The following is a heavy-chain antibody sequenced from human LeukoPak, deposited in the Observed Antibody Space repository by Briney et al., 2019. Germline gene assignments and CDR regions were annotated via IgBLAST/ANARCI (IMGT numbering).Heavy chain of an antibody. CDR3: ARGPLQLWFNY. CDR1: GDSVSSKSAA. V-gene: IGHV6-1*01. CDR2: TYYRSKWYH. J-gene: IGHJ4*02. Sequence: SQTLSPTCAISGDSVSSKSAAWSWIRQSPSRGLEWLGRTYYRSKWYHEYAVSVKSRITINPDTSKNQFSLQLNSVTAADTAVYYCARGPLQLWFNYWGQGTLVTVSS. D-gene: IGHD5-18*01.